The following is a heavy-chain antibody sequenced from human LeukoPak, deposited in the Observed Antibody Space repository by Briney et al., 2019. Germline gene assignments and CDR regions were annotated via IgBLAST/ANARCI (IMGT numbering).Heavy chain of an antibody. CDR2: ISFDGSSE. CDR1: GFTFMSYP. D-gene: IGHD1-20*01. CDR3: TRERDNWNGDAFDI. Sequence: EGSLRLSCAASGFTFMSYPMHWVRQAPGKGLEWVAIISFDGSSEYYGDSVKGRFIISRDNSKNTLYLQMNSLRPEDTAVYYCTRERDNWNGDAFDIWGQGTLVTVSS. V-gene: IGHV3-30*01. J-gene: IGHJ3*02.